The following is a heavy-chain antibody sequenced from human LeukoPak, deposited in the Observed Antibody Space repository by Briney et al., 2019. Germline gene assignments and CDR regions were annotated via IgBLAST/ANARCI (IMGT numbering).Heavy chain of an antibody. CDR3: ARASGDSGYHKYFQH. CDR2: IYYSGST. J-gene: IGHJ1*01. D-gene: IGHD3-3*01. V-gene: IGHV4-59*01. Sequence: PSETLSLTCTVSGGSISSYYWSWIRQPPGKGLEWIGYIYYSGSTNYNPSLKSRVTISVDTSKNQFSLKLSSVTAADTAVYYCARASGDSGYHKYFQHWGQGTLVTVSS. CDR1: GGSISSYY.